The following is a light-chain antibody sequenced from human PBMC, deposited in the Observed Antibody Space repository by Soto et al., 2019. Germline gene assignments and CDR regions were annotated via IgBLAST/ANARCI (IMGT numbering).Light chain of an antibody. CDR3: QSYDSSLSGYV. Sequence: QSGLTEGPSVSGAPGQRVTISFPGMGFNIGAGYDVHWYQQLPGTAPKLLIYGNSNRPSGVPDRFSGSKSGTSASLAITGLQAEDEADYYCQSYDSSLSGYVFGTGTKVTGL. V-gene: IGLV1-40*01. J-gene: IGLJ1*01. CDR2: GNS. CDR1: GFNIGAGYD.